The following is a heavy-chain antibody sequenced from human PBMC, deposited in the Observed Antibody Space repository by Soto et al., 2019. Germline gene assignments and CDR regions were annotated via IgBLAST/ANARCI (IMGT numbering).Heavy chain of an antibody. D-gene: IGHD6-13*01. J-gene: IGHJ4*01. Sequence: QVQLVESGGGVVQPGRSLRLSCAASGFTFSSYGMHWVRQAPGKGLEWVAVIWYDGSNKYYADSVKGRFTISRDNSKNTLYLQMNSLRAEDTAVYYCATKPQGSWSPIDYWGHGTLVTVSS. CDR3: ATKPQGSWSPIDY. V-gene: IGHV3-33*01. CDR1: GFTFSSYG. CDR2: IWYDGSNK.